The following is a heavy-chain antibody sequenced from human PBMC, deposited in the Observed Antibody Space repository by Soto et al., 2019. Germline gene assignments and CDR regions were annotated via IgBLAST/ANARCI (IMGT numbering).Heavy chain of an antibody. CDR2: ISGSGGTT. V-gene: IGHV3-23*01. D-gene: IGHD6-19*01. J-gene: IGHJ5*02. Sequence: PXESLSLTCAASGFTFSTYAMTWVRQAPGKGLEWVSAISGSGGTTYYADSVKGRFTISRDNSKNTLYLQMNNLRVEDTAVYYCEKESEGSGWAWGQGTLVTVSS. CDR3: EKESEGSGWA. CDR1: GFTFSTYA.